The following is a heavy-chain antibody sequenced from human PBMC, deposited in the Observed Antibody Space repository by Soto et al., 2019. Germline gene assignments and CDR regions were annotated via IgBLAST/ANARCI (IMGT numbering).Heavy chain of an antibody. CDR2: IYYSGST. V-gene: IGHV4-59*01. CDR3: ARSDGRY. J-gene: IGHJ4*02. Sequence: QVQLQESGPGLVKPSETLSLTCTVSGGSISSYYWSWIRQPPGKGLEWIGYIYYSGSTSYNPSLKSRVTISAETSKNQSSLKLSSVTAADTAVYYCARSDGRYWGQGTLVTVSS. CDR1: GGSISSYY.